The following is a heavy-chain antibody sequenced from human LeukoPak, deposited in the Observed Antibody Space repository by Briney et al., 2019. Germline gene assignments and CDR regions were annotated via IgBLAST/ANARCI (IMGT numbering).Heavy chain of an antibody. D-gene: IGHD6-6*01. Sequence: PGGSLRLSCAASGFTFSSYSMNWVRQAPGKGLEWVSYISSSSSTIYYADSVKGRFTISRDNAKNSLYLQMNSLRAEDTAVYYCARIAGGSSSWDFDYWGQGTLVTVSS. CDR3: ARIAGGSSSWDFDY. V-gene: IGHV3-48*01. CDR1: GFTFSSYS. J-gene: IGHJ4*02. CDR2: ISSSSSTI.